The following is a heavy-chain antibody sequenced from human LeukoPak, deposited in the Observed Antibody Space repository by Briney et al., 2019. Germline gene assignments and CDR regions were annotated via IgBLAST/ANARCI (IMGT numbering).Heavy chain of an antibody. CDR1: GGSITNY. CDR3: ARTIKPFDAFDI. Sequence: SETLSFTCTVSGGSITNYWTWIRQPPGKGLEWIGYIHYSGSTNYNPSLSSRLMISVDTSKNQFFLKLSSVTAADTAVYYCARTIKPFDAFDIWGQGTMVTVSS. CDR2: IHYSGST. V-gene: IGHV4-59*01. D-gene: IGHD5-24*01. J-gene: IGHJ3*02.